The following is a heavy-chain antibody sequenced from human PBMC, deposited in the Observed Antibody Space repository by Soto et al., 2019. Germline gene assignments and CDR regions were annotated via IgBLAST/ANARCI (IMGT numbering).Heavy chain of an antibody. D-gene: IGHD2-8*01. Sequence: QVQLVQSGAEVKKPGASVKVSCKASGYTFTSYYMHWVRQAPGQGLEWMGIINPCGGSTSYAQKFQGRVTMTRDTSTSTVYMELSSLRSEDTAVYYCERQARYCTNGVCSAYGMDVWGQGTTVTVSS. CDR2: INPCGGST. J-gene: IGHJ6*02. CDR1: GYTFTSYY. CDR3: ERQARYCTNGVCSAYGMDV. V-gene: IGHV1-46*01.